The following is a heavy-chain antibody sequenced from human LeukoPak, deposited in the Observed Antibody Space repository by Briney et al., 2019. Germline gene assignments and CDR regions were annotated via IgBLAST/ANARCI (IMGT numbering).Heavy chain of an antibody. D-gene: IGHD3-10*01. CDR1: GGSISSNC. V-gene: IGHV4-59*01. CDR3: ARGDFGYFDY. Sequence: SETLSLTCTVAGGSISSNCWGWIRQPPGKGLEWIGFVFFGGSTNYKTSLKSGVTISVDTSKNQFTLKLSSVTAADTAMYHCARGDFGYFDYWGQETLVTVSS. J-gene: IGHJ4*02. CDR2: VFFGGST.